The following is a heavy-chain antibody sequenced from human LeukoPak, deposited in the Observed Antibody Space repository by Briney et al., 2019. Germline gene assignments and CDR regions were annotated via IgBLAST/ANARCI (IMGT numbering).Heavy chain of an antibody. Sequence: ASVKVSCKASGYTFTGYYMRWVRQAPGQGLEWMGRINPNSGGTNYAQKFQGRVTMTRDTSISTAYMELSRLRSDDTAVYYCARGGHITIFGVVINFDYWGQGTLVTVSS. CDR1: GYTFTGYY. D-gene: IGHD3-3*01. J-gene: IGHJ4*02. CDR2: INPNSGGT. V-gene: IGHV1-2*06. CDR3: ARGGHITIFGVVINFDY.